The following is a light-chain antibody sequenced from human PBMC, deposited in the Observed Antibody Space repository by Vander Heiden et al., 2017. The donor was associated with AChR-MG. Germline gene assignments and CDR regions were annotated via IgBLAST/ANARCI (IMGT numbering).Light chain of an antibody. CDR2: DAS. CDR3: QQDYNPPPFT. J-gene: IGKJ3*01. Sequence: LTCQGSQDISNYLNWYQQQQGKAPKLLIYDASNLETAVPSRLSGSGCGRDFIFTISSRLQQDIATYYCQQDYNPPPFTFGPGTKVDIK. V-gene: IGKV1-33*01. CDR1: QDISNY.